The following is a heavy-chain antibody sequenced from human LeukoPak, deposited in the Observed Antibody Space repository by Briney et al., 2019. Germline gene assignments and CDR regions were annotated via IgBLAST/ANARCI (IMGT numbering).Heavy chain of an antibody. Sequence: GASVKVSCKASGYIFTNYYIHWVRQAPGQGLEWMGLINPSGGSTSYAQKFQGRVSVTRDTSTSTVYMELSSLKSEDTAVYYCARGSSGSYFNYFDYWGQGTLVTVSS. D-gene: IGHD1-26*01. CDR3: ARGSSGSYFNYFDY. J-gene: IGHJ4*02. CDR2: INPSGGST. V-gene: IGHV1-46*01. CDR1: GYIFTNYY.